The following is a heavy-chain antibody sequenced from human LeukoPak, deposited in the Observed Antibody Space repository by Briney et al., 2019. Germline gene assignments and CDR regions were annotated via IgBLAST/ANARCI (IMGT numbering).Heavy chain of an antibody. D-gene: IGHD2/OR15-2a*01. CDR2: ISTSSSTI. CDR3: AREGPRGNSQFDY. Sequence: GSLRLSCAASGLTLSTYSMNWVRQAPGKGLEWVSFISTSSSTIYYADSVKGRFTISRDNAKNSLYLQMNSLRAEDTAIYYCAREGPRGNSQFDYWGQGTLVTVSS. J-gene: IGHJ4*02. CDR1: GLTLSTYS. V-gene: IGHV3-48*01.